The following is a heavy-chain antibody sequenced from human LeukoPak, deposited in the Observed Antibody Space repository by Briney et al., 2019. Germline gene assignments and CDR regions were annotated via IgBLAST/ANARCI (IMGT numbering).Heavy chain of an antibody. CDR1: GYSINSDYY. CDR3: ARFYYYDTTGYPYYYMDV. J-gene: IGHJ6*03. D-gene: IGHD3-22*01. CDR2: IYHIGST. V-gene: IGHV4-38-2*01. Sequence: PSETLSLTCAVSGYSINSDYYWGWIRPSPDKGLEWIGIIYHIGSTYYNPSLKSRFTISVGTSKNQFSLKVTSVTAADTAVYYCARFYYYDTTGYPYYYMDVWGKGTTVTVSS.